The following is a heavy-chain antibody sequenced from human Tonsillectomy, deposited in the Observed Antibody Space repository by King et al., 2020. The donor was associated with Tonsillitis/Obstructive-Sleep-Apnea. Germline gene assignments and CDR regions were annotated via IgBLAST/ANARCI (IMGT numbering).Heavy chain of an antibody. Sequence: VQLVESGGGLVQPGGSLRLSCAASGFTFSSYAMSWVRQAPGKGLEWVSAISGSGGSTYYADSVKVRFTISRDNSKNTLYLQMNSLISEDTAVYYCAKEVLETIFGVVPTPYFDYWGQGTLVTVSS. D-gene: IGHD3-3*01. V-gene: IGHV3-23*04. CDR2: ISGSGGST. CDR1: GFTFSSYA. J-gene: IGHJ4*02. CDR3: AKEVLETIFGVVPTPYFDY.